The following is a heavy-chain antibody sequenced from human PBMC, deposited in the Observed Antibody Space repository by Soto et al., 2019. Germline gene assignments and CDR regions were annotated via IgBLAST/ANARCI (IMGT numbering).Heavy chain of an antibody. V-gene: IGHV4-4*07. Sequence: SETLSLTCTVSGGSIIDYYCSCVRQPAGKGLEWIGRIFTSGNTNYNPSLKSRVTMSVDTSKNQFSLKVTSVTAADTAVYYCARGARRSGYSFYVWGQGTTVTVSS. CDR1: GGSIIDYY. CDR2: IFTSGNT. CDR3: ARGARRSGYSFYV. J-gene: IGHJ6*02. D-gene: IGHD3-3*01.